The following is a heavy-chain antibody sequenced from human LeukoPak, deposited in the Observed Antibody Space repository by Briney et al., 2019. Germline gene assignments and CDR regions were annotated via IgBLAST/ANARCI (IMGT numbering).Heavy chain of an antibody. CDR3: ARLFVSVQQQELGPNQH. Sequence: GASVKVSCKASGGTFSSYAISWVRQAPGQGLEWMGRIIPILGIANYAQKFQGRVTITADKSTSTAYMELSSLRSEDTAVYYCARLFVSVQQQELGPNQHWGQGTLVTVSS. V-gene: IGHV1-69*04. CDR2: IIPILGIA. CDR1: GGTFSSYA. D-gene: IGHD6-13*01. J-gene: IGHJ1*01.